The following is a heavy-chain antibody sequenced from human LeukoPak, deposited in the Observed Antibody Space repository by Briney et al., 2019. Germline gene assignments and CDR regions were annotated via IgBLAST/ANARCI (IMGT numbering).Heavy chain of an antibody. CDR3: AKGGFGRPFDY. D-gene: IGHD3-10*01. CDR1: GFTLSSYA. V-gene: IGHV3-23*01. Sequence: GGSLRLSCVVSGFTLSSYAMSWVRQAPGKGLEWVSVISGSGGSTYYVDSVQGRFTISRDNSKNTLFLQMDSLRAEDTAVYYCAKGGFGRPFDYWGQGTLVTVSS. CDR2: ISGSGGST. J-gene: IGHJ4*02.